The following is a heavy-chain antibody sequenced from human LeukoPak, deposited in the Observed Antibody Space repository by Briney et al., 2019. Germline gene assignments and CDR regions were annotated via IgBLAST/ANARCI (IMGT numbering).Heavy chain of an antibody. CDR3: AKQGEGSSWHKGYYYYMDV. D-gene: IGHD6-13*01. Sequence: GGSLRLSCAASGFTFSSYAMSWVRQGPGKGLEWVSVISASGSSTDYADSVKGRFTISRDISKNTLYLQMNSLRAEDTAVYYCAKQGEGSSWHKGYYYYMDVWGKGTTVIVSS. CDR2: ISASGSST. V-gene: IGHV3-23*01. CDR1: GFTFSSYA. J-gene: IGHJ6*03.